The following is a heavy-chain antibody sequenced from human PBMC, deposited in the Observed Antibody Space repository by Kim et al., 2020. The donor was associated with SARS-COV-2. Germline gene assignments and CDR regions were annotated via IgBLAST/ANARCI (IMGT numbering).Heavy chain of an antibody. CDR1: GGSFSGYY. J-gene: IGHJ5*02. CDR2: INHSGST. Sequence: SETLSLTCAVYGGSFSGYYWSWIRQPPGKGLEWIGEINHSGSTNYNPSLKSRVTISVDTSKNQFSLKLSSVTAADTAVYYCARGRSQYDWNYASSGWFDPWGQGTLVTVSS. D-gene: IGHD1-7*01. V-gene: IGHV4-34*01. CDR3: ARGRSQYDWNYASSGWFDP.